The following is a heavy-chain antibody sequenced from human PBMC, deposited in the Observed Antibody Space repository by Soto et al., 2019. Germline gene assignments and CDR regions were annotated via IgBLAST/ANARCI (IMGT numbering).Heavy chain of an antibody. V-gene: IGHV1-69*13. D-gene: IGHD6-6*01. CDR2: IIPIFGTA. Sequence: ASVKVSCKASGGTFSSYAISWVRQAPGQGLEWMGGIIPIFGTANYAQKFQGRVTITADESTSTAYMELSSLRSEDTAVYYCARDGEYSSSVFDYWGQGTLVTVSS. CDR1: GGTFSSYA. CDR3: ARDGEYSSSVFDY. J-gene: IGHJ4*02.